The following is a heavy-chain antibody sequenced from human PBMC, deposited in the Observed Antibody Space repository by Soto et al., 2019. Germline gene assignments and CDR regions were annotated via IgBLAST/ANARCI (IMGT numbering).Heavy chain of an antibody. Sequence: LSLTFTVSGGSISSGGYYWSWIRQHPGKGLEWIGYIYYSGSTYYNPSLKSRVTISVDTSKNQFSLKLSSVTAADTAVYYCASVGNCSGGRCVDAFDIWGQGTMVTVSS. CDR2: IYYSGST. D-gene: IGHD2-15*01. J-gene: IGHJ3*02. CDR1: GGSISSGGYY. CDR3: ASVGNCSGGRCVDAFDI. V-gene: IGHV4-31*03.